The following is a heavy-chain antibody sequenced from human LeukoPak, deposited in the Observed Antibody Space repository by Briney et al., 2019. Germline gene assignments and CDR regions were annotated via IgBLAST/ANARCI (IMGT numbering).Heavy chain of an antibody. CDR2: IIPIFGTA. Sequence: SVKVSCKASGDSFGTYGITWVRQAPGQGLEWMGGIIPIFGTAKYEQNFQGRVTITTDESTSTAYMELSSLRSEDTAVYYCARAAWVYCSSSSCSNWFDPWGQGTQVTVSS. CDR3: ARAAWVYCSSSSCSNWFDP. D-gene: IGHD2-2*01. V-gene: IGHV1-69*05. J-gene: IGHJ5*02. CDR1: GDSFGTYG.